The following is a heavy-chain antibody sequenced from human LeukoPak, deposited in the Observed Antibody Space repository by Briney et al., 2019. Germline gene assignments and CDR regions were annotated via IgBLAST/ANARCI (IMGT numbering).Heavy chain of an antibody. CDR1: GGSISRSSYY. V-gene: IGHV4-39*01. Sequence: SETLSLTCTVSGGSISRSSYYWGWIRQPPGKGLEWIGSIYYSGSTYYNPSVKSRVTISVDTSKNQFTLKLSSVTAADTAVYYCARHLRNGSWYFDYWGQGTLVTVSS. CDR3: ARHLRNGSWYFDY. J-gene: IGHJ4*02. CDR2: IYYSGST. D-gene: IGHD3-10*01.